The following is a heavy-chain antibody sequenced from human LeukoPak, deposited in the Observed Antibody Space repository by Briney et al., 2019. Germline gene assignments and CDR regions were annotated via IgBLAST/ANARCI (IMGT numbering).Heavy chain of an antibody. Sequence: GGSLRLSCAASGFTFSSYEMNWARQAPGKGLEWVSYISTSGTTIYYADSVKGRFTISRDNAKNSLYLQMNSLRAEDTAVYYCARDGSSSYYGGFDYWGQGTLATVSS. D-gene: IGHD6-13*01. J-gene: IGHJ4*02. V-gene: IGHV3-48*03. CDR3: ARDGSSSYYGGFDY. CDR2: ISTSGTTI. CDR1: GFTFSSYE.